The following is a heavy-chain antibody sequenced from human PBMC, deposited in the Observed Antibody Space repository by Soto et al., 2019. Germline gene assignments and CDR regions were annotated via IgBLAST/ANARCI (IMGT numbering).Heavy chain of an antibody. D-gene: IGHD6-19*01. CDR1: GFTFSSYG. Sequence: GGSLRLSCAASGFTFSSYGMHWVRQAPGKGLEWVAVIWYDGSNKYYADSVKGRFTISRDNSKNTLYLQMNSLRAEDTAGYYCARDQVLKRKIAVAAPYPYYWGQGTLVTVSS. CDR3: ARDQVLKRKIAVAAPYPYY. CDR2: IWYDGSNK. V-gene: IGHV3-33*01. J-gene: IGHJ4*02.